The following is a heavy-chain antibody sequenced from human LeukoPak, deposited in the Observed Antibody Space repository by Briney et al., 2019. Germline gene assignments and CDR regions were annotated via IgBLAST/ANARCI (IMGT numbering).Heavy chain of an antibody. D-gene: IGHD2-8*02. CDR1: GYTFTSYA. V-gene: IGHV7-4-1*02. CDR3: ARDLGGVLHYGMDV. J-gene: IGHJ6*02. CDR2: INTNTGNP. Sequence: GASVKVSCKASGYTFTSYAMNWVRQAPGQGLEWTGWINTNTGNPTYAQGFTGRFVFSLDTSVSTAYLQISSLKAEDTAVYYCARDLGGVLHYGMDVWGQGTTVTVSS.